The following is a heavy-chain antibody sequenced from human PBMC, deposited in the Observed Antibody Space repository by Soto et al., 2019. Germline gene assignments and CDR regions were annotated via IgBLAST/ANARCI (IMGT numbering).Heavy chain of an antibody. CDR3: ARAPTADYYDSSGYLYYFDY. Sequence: SETLSLTCAVYGGSFSGYYWSWIRQPPGKGLEWIGEINHSGSTNYNPSLKSRVTISVDTSKNQFSLKLSSVTAADTAVYYCARAPTADYYDSSGYLYYFDYWGQGTLVTVSS. J-gene: IGHJ4*02. D-gene: IGHD3-22*01. V-gene: IGHV4-34*01. CDR2: INHSGST. CDR1: GGSFSGYY.